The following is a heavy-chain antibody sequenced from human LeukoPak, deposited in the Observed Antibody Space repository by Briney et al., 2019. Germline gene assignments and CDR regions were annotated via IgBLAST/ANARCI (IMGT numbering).Heavy chain of an antibody. D-gene: IGHD3-22*01. CDR1: GFTFSNYY. CDR3: ARDLYSSGYYPGY. Sequence: GGTLRLSCAASGFTFSNYYMSWVRQAPGKGLEWVSYISSSGSTIYSADSVRRRFTISRDNAKNSLYLQMNSLRAEDTAVYYCARDLYSSGYYPGYWGQGTLVTVSS. CDR2: ISSSGSTI. J-gene: IGHJ4*02. V-gene: IGHV3-11*04.